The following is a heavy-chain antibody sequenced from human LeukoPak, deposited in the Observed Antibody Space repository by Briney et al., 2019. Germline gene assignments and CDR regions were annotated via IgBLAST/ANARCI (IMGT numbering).Heavy chain of an antibody. V-gene: IGHV3-23*01. CDR2: ISASVGST. Sequence: GGSLRLSCEPSGFTFSSYAISWVRQAPEKGLEWVSVISASVGSTYYVDSVKGRYTISRDHSKNTLYMQMNSLRAEDRAVYSCAKGGGASVNMTGVPQYWGQGTLVTVSS. D-gene: IGHD2-8*01. CDR3: AKGGGASVNMTGVPQY. J-gene: IGHJ4*02. CDR1: GFTFSSYA.